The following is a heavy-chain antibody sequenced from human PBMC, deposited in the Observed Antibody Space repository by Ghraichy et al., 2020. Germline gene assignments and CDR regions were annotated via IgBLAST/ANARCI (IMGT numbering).Heavy chain of an antibody. J-gene: IGHJ5*02. V-gene: IGHV4-59*01. CDR3: AREMITFGGVIVSTGWFDP. CDR1: GGSISSYY. Sequence: SETLSLTCTVSGGSISSYYWSWIRQPPGKGLEWIGYIYYSGSTNYNPSLKSRVTISVDTSKNQFSLKLSSGTAADTAVYYCAREMITFGGVIVSTGWFDPWGQGTLVTVSS. CDR2: IYYSGST. D-gene: IGHD3-16*02.